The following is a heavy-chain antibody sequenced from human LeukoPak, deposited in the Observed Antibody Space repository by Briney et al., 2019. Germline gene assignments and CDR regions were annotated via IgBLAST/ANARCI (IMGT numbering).Heavy chain of an antibody. D-gene: IGHD3-3*01. V-gene: IGHV3-30*18. CDR1: GFTFSSYG. CDR3: AKDRSGVWSGYGMDV. Sequence: GGSLRLSCAASGFTFSSYGMHWVRQAPGKGLEWVAVISYDGSNKYYADSVKGRFTISRDNSKNTLYLQMNSLRAEDTAVYYCAKDRSGVWSGYGMDVWGQGTTVTVSS. CDR2: ISYDGSNK. J-gene: IGHJ6*02.